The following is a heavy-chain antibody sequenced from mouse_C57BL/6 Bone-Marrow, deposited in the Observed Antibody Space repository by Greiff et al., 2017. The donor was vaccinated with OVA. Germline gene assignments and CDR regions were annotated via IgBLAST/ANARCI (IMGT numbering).Heavy chain of an antibody. J-gene: IGHJ2*01. Sequence: VQLQQSGPELVKPGASVKISCKASGYTFTDYYMNWVKQSHGKSLEWIGDINPNNGGTSYNQKFKGKATLTVDKSSSTAYMELRSLTSEDSAVYYCARYIDYDVGAFDYWGQGTTLTVSS. CDR1: GYTFTDYY. CDR2: INPNNGGT. V-gene: IGHV1-26*01. CDR3: ARYIDYDVGAFDY. D-gene: IGHD2-4*01.